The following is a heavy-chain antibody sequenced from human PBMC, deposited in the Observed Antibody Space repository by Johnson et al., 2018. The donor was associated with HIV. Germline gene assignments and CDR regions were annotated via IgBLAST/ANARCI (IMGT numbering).Heavy chain of an antibody. CDR2: ISASGGRT. CDR1: GFIFSSHA. D-gene: IGHD3-10*02. V-gene: IGHV3-23*04. CDR3: AREKSVWGASDAFDV. Sequence: VQVVESGGGLVQPGGSLRLSCAASGFIFSSHAMTWLRQAPGKGLEWVSAISASGGRTFYADSVKGRFTVSRDKSKNTVFLQMDSLRAEDTAVYYCAREKSVWGASDAFDVWGLGTMVTVSS. J-gene: IGHJ3*01.